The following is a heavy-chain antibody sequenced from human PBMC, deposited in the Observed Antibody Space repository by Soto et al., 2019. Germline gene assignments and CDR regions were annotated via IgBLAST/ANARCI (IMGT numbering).Heavy chain of an antibody. CDR1: GGSISSYY. CDR2: IYYSGST. J-gene: IGHJ4*02. CDR3: ARLDVGDYDSSGYPDY. D-gene: IGHD3-22*01. V-gene: IGHV4-59*01. Sequence: SETLSLTCTVSGGSISSYYWSWIRQPPGKGLEWIGYIYYSGSTNYNPSLKSRVTISVDTSKNQFSLKLSSVTAADTAVYYCARLDVGDYDSSGYPDYWGQGTRVTVS.